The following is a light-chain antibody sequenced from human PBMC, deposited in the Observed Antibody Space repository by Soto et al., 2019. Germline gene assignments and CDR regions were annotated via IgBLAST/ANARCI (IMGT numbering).Light chain of an antibody. J-gene: IGKJ5*01. Sequence: DIQMTQSPSSLSASVGDRVTITCRASQSVSSDLNWYQQKAGKPPKLLIYAASSLQSGVPPRFSGSGSGTHFTLTISSLQPEDFATYYCQHIYSIPITFGQGTRLEIK. CDR1: QSVSSD. V-gene: IGKV1-39*01. CDR3: QHIYSIPIT. CDR2: AAS.